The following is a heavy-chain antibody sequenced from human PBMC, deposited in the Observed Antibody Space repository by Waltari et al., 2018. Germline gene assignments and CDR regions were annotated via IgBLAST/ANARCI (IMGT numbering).Heavy chain of an antibody. CDR1: GFNLSSYS. Sequence: EVHLVQSGGGLVQPGGSLRLSGAAAGFNLSSYSMDWFRQAPGKGLEWVSYISSSSSTVYYADSVKGRFTISRDNAKNSLYLQMNSLRAEDTAVYYCAREYYTHFDYWGQGTLVTVSS. D-gene: IGHD3-10*01. J-gene: IGHJ4*02. V-gene: IGHV3-48*01. CDR3: AREYYTHFDY. CDR2: ISSSSSTV.